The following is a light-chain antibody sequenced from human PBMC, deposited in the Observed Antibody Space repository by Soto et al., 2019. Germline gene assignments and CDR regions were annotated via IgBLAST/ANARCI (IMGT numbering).Light chain of an antibody. CDR3: SSYAGSANLL. CDR1: NNDVGRNHY. Sequence: QSALTQPPSASGSPGQSVIISCTGINNDVGRNHYVSWYQFLPGQVPKVIIYEVDKRPSGVPDRFSGSRSGNTASLTVSGLHSEDEGDYYCSSYAGSANLLFGGGTKLTVL. J-gene: IGLJ2*01. V-gene: IGLV2-8*01. CDR2: EVD.